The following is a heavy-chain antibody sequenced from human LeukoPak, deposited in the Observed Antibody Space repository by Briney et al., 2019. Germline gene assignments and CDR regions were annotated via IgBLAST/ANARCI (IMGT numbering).Heavy chain of an antibody. Sequence: PGGSLRLSCAASGFTFSSYSMNWVRQAPGKGLEWVSYISSSSSTIYYADSVKGRFTISRDNSKNTLYLQMNSLRAEDTAVYYCARVRGDNVVVVPATGFDYWGQGTLVTVSS. CDR2: ISSSSSTI. J-gene: IGHJ4*02. V-gene: IGHV3-48*01. CDR3: ARVRGDNVVVVPATGFDY. CDR1: GFTFSSYS. D-gene: IGHD2-15*01.